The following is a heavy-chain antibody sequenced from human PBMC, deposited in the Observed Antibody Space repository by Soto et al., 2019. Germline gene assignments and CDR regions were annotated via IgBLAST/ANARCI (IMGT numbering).Heavy chain of an antibody. V-gene: IGHV1-46*01. Sequence: GASVKVSCKASGCTFTSDYMHWVRQAPGQGLEWMGMINPSGDSTSYAQKFQGRVTMTRDTSTSIVYMELRRLTSEATALYYCATIGYYYYHARDVWGRGTTVTVSS. CDR3: ATIGYYYYHARDV. CDR2: INPSGDST. J-gene: IGHJ6*02. CDR1: GCTFTSDY.